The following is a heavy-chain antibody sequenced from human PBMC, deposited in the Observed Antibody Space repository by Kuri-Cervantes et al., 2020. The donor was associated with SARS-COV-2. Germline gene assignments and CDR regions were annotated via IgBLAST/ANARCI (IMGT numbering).Heavy chain of an antibody. V-gene: IGHV1-69*13. CDR2: IIPMFGTV. J-gene: IGHJ6*03. CDR3: GRGRLRGVPNYYYYYMEV. D-gene: IGHD3-10*01. Sequence: SVKVSCKASGYTFTGYYMHWVRQAPGQGLEWMGGIIPMFGTVKYAQKFQGRLTVTADDSTSIAYMELSSLSSEDTAVYYCGRGRLRGVPNYYYYYMEVWGKGTTVTVSS. CDR1: GYTFTGYY.